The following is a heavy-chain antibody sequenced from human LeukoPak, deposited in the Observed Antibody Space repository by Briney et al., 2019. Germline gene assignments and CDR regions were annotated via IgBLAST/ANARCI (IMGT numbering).Heavy chain of an antibody. CDR3: ASGLRLGELSYNYYYYMDV. CDR2: IIPIFGTA. CDR1: GGTFSSYA. Sequence: SVKVSCKASGGTFSSYAISWVRQAPGQGLEWMGGIIPIFGTANYAQKFQGRVTITADESTSTAYMELSSLRSEDTAVYYCASGLRLGELSYNYYYYMDVWGKGTTVTISS. V-gene: IGHV1-69*13. J-gene: IGHJ6*03. D-gene: IGHD3-16*02.